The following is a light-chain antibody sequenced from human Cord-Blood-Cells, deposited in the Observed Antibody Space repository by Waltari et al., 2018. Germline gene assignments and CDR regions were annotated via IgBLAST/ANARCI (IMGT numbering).Light chain of an antibody. CDR3: CSYAGSSTLV. CDR1: SREGGRYKL. Sequence: QSALTPAAPVSGLSGPSVTISRTGTSREGGRYKLVSWYQQHPCKAPKLMIYEGSKRPSGVSNRFSGSKSGNTASLTISVRQAEDEADYYCCSYAGSSTLVFGGGTKLTVL. V-gene: IGLV2-23*01. CDR2: EGS. J-gene: IGLJ2*01.